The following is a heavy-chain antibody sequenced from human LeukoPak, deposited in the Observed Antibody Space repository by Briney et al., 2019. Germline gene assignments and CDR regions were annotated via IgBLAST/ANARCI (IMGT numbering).Heavy chain of an antibody. J-gene: IGHJ4*02. D-gene: IGHD6-13*01. CDR3: VRGTRASAGIDY. CDR1: GFTFSSYN. Sequence: GGSLRLSCAASGFTFSSYNMNWVRQAPGKGLEWVSYISSSSDTRYYADSVQGRFTISRDNAMNSLYLQLNSLRGEDTAVFYCVRGTRASAGIDYWGPGTLVTVSS. V-gene: IGHV3-48*01. CDR2: ISSSSDTR.